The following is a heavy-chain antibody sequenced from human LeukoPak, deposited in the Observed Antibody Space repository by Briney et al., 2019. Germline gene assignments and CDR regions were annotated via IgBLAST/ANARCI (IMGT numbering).Heavy chain of an antibody. CDR2: IYSGGGT. CDR3: ARGKTIFGVVVAFDI. D-gene: IGHD3-3*01. J-gene: IGHJ3*02. Sequence: GGSLRLSCAASGFTVSSNYMSWVRQAPGKGLEWVSVIYSGGGTYYADSVKGRFTISRDNSKNTLYLQMNSLRAEDTAVYYCARGKTIFGVVVAFDIWGQGTMVTVSS. CDR1: GFTVSSNY. V-gene: IGHV3-53*01.